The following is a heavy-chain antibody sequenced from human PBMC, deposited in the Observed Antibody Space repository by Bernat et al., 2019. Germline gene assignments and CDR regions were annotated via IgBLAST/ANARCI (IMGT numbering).Heavy chain of an antibody. CDR1: GFTFSSYA. V-gene: IGHV3-30-3*01. CDR2: ISYDGSNK. Sequence: QVQLVESGGGVIQPGRSLRLSCAASGFTFSSYAMHWVRQAPGKGLEWVAVISYDGSNKYYADSVKGRFTISRDNSKNTLYLQMNSLGAEDTAVYYCARDRLYSGGAVDIWGQGTMVTVSS. CDR3: ARDRLYSGGAVDI. D-gene: IGHD3-10*01. J-gene: IGHJ3*02.